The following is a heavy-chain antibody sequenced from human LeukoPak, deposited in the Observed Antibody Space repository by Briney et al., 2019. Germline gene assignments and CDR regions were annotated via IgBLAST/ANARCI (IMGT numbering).Heavy chain of an antibody. Sequence: GGSLRLSCAASGFTFSSYGMRWVRQAPGKGLEWVAVISYDGSNKYYADSVKGRFTISRDNSKNTLYLQMNSLRAEDTALYYCAKCSSNNCLFDYWGQGTLVTVSS. J-gene: IGHJ4*02. D-gene: IGHD2-2*01. CDR1: GFTFSSYG. CDR2: ISYDGSNK. CDR3: AKCSSNNCLFDY. V-gene: IGHV3-30*18.